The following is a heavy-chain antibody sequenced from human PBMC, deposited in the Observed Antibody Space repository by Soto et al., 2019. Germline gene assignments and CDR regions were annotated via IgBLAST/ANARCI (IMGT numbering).Heavy chain of an antibody. CDR2: ISATGGGT. Sequence: GGSLRLSCAASGFKFSNYAMSWVRQAPGKGLEWVSLISATGGGTYYAGSVKGRFTISRDNSHNTLYLQVHSLTAEDTAVHYCAKDRRAGGNSAFYFDFWGQGAQVTVSS. CDR1: GFKFSNYA. D-gene: IGHD3-16*01. J-gene: IGHJ4*02. V-gene: IGHV3-23*01. CDR3: AKDRRAGGNSAFYFDF.